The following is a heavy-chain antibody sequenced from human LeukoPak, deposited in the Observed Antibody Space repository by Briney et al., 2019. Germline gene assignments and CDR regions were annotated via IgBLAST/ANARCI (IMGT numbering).Heavy chain of an antibody. CDR3: ARGLLSFMRSDYSNYWDNWFDP. V-gene: IGHV1-8*03. CDR2: MNPNSGNT. J-gene: IGHJ5*02. Sequence: ASVKVSCKASGYTFTIYDINWVRQATGQGLEWMGWMNPNSGNTGYAQKFQGRVTITRNTSISTAYMELSSLRSEDTAVYYCARGLLSFMRSDYSNYWDNWFDPRGPGNPGHRLL. CDR1: GYTFTIYD. D-gene: IGHD4-11*01.